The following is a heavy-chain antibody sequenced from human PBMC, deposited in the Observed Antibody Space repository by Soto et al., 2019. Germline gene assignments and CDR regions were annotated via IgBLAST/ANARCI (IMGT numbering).Heavy chain of an antibody. V-gene: IGHV3-23*01. CDR3: AKDRNYHRDQFHN. J-gene: IGHJ4*02. D-gene: IGHD1-7*01. CDR2: ISANGQGI. Sequence: GGSLRLSCAASGFTFNNYAMSWVRQAPGKGLEWVSAISANGQGIYYADSVKGRFIISRDSSKNTVFLHMDSLTAEDTAVYYCAKDRNYHRDQFHNRGQGTLVTVSS. CDR1: GFTFNNYA.